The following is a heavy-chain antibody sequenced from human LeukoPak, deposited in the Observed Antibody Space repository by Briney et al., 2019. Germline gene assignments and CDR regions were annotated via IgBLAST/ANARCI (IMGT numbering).Heavy chain of an antibody. CDR1: GGSFSGYY. J-gene: IGHJ3*02. CDR2: INHSGST. V-gene: IGHV4-34*01. Sequence: SETLSLPCAVYGGSFSGYYWSWIRQPPGKGLEWIGEINHSGSTNHNPSLKSRVTISVDTPKNQFSLKLSSVTAADTAVYYCVQSLTNDAFDIWGQGTMVTVSS. D-gene: IGHD2-2*01. CDR3: VQSLTNDAFDI.